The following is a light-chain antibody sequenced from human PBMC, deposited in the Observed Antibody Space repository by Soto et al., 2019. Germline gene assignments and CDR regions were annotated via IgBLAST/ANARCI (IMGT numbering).Light chain of an antibody. CDR1: QSLLYSNGNTY. CDR3: MQGKHPHT. J-gene: IGKJ2*01. V-gene: IGKV2-30*01. Sequence: EVVMTQSPLSLPVTLGQPASISCRSSQSLLYSNGNTYLHWYQLRPRQSPRRLIYKVSNQDSVVPDRFRGSASGTDFTLKSSRVQAEDVGVYYCMQGKHPHTFGQGTKLEIK. CDR2: KVS.